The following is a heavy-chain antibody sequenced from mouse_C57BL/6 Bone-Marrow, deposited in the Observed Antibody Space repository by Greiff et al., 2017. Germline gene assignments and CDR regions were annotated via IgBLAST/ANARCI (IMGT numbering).Heavy chain of an antibody. D-gene: IGHD1-1*01. CDR2: ISSGGSYT. V-gene: IGHV5-6*01. J-gene: IGHJ3*01. CDR3: ASYYYGLRFAY. CDR1: GFTFSSYG. Sequence: EVMLVESGGDLVKPGGSLKLSCAASGFTFSSYGMSWVRQTPDKRLEWVATISSGGSYTYYPDSVKGRFTISRDNAKNTLYLQMSSLKSENTAMYYCASYYYGLRFAYWGQGTLVTVSA.